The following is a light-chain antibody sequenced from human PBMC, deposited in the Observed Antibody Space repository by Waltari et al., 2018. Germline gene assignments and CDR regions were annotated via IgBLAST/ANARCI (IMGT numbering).Light chain of an antibody. CDR1: QSISSY. CDR2: AAS. J-gene: IGKJ4*01. CDR3: QQSYSTLYLT. Sequence: DIQMTQSPSSLSASVGDRVTITCRASQSISSYLNWYQQKPGKAPKLLIYAASSLQSGVPSRFRGSGSGTEFTLTISSLQPEDFATYYCQQSYSTLYLTFGGGTKVEIK. V-gene: IGKV1-39*01.